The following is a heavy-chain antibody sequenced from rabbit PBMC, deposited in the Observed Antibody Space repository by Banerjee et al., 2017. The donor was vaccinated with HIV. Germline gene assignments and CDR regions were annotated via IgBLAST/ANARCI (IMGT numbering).Heavy chain of an antibody. CDR2: INSNSGGT. V-gene: IGHV1S45*01. J-gene: IGHJ4*01. CDR3: ARGHVDYTYGYAGYAYATEAQYYFNL. Sequence: QEQLEESGGDLVKPGASLTLTCTASGFSFSNNYVMCWVRQAPGKGLEWIGWINSNSGGTGYASWAKGRFTISKTSSTTVTLQMTSLTAADTATYFCARGHVDYTYGYAGYAYATEAQYYFNLWGQGTLVTVS. CDR1: GFSFSNNYV. D-gene: IGHD6-1*01.